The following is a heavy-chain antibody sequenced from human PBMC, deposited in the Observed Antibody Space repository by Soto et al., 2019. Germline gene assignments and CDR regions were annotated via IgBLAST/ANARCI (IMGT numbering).Heavy chain of an antibody. CDR1: GGSISSGGYY. D-gene: IGHD3-22*01. V-gene: IGHV4-31*03. CDR2: IYYSGST. Sequence: SETLSLTCTVSGGSISSGGYYWSWIRQHPGKGLEWIGYIYYSGSTYYNPSLKGRVTISVDTSKNQFSLKLSSVTAADTAVYYCARGTILYYYDSSGYPFFDYWGQGTLVTVSS. CDR3: ARGTILYYYDSSGYPFFDY. J-gene: IGHJ4*02.